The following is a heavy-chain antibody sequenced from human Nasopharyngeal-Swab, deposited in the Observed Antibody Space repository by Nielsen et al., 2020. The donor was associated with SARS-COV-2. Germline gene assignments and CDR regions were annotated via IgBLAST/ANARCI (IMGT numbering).Heavy chain of an antibody. V-gene: IGHV3-66*01. J-gene: IGHJ4*02. CDR2: MYHDGRT. D-gene: IGHD3-10*01. CDR3: AREFYYRLDY. Sequence: WIRQPPGKGLEWVSVMYHDGRTYYTDSVKGRLTISRDNSKNTVYLQMNSLRAEDTAVYYCAREFYYRLDYWGQGTLVTVSS.